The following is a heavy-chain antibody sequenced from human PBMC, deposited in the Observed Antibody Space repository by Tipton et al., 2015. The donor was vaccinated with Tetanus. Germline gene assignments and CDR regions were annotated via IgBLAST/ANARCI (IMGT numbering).Heavy chain of an antibody. D-gene: IGHD3-10*01. CDR1: GFTVSSNY. CDR3: ARGYYYGSGSYYNPPFFDY. Sequence: SLRLSCAASGFTVSSNYMSWVRQAPGKGLEWVSVIYSGGSTYYADSVKGRFTISRDNSKNTLYLQMNSLRAEDTAVYYCARGYYYGSGSYYNPPFFDYWGQGPLVTVSS. J-gene: IGHJ4*02. V-gene: IGHV3-53*01. CDR2: IYSGGST.